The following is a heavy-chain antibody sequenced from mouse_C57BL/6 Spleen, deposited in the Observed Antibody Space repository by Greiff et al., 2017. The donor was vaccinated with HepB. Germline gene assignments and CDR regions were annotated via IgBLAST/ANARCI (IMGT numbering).Heavy chain of an antibody. Sequence: EVKLVESGPGLVKPSQSLSLTCSVTGYSITSGYYWNWIRQFPGNKLEWMGYISYDGSNNYNPSLKNRISITRDTSKNQFFLKLNSVTTEDTATYYCARGIYYDYPYWYFDVWGTGTTVTVSS. CDR1: GYSITSGYY. V-gene: IGHV3-6*01. CDR2: ISYDGSN. J-gene: IGHJ1*03. CDR3: ARGIYYDYPYWYFDV. D-gene: IGHD2-4*01.